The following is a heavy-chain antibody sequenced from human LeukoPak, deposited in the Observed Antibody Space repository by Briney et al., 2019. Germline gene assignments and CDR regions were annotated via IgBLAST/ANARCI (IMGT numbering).Heavy chain of an antibody. D-gene: IGHD3-9*01. CDR2: INHSGST. Sequence: SETLSLTCAFYGGSLSGYYCSWIRQPPRKGLEWIGEINHSGSTNYNPSLKSRVTISVDTSKNQFSLKLSSVTAADTAVYYCARRPYYDILTGQSGGMDVWGQGTTVTVSS. J-gene: IGHJ6*02. V-gene: IGHV4-34*01. CDR3: ARRPYYDILTGQSGGMDV. CDR1: GGSLSGYY.